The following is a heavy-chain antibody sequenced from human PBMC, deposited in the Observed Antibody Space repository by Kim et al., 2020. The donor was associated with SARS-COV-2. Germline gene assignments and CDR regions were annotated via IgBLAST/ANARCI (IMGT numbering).Heavy chain of an antibody. Sequence: GESLKISCKGSGYSFTSYWINWVRQMPGKGLEWMGRIDPSDSYTHYSPSFQGHVTISAAKSISTAYLQWSSLKASDTAIYYCAGRSGTTYGQLWFDPWGQGTLVTVS. CDR3: AGRSGTTYGQLWFDP. D-gene: IGHD1-7*01. V-gene: IGHV5-10-1*01. J-gene: IGHJ5*02. CDR2: IDPSDSYT. CDR1: GYSFTSYW.